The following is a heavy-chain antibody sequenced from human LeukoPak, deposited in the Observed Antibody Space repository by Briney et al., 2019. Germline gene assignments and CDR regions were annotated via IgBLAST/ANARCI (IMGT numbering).Heavy chain of an antibody. CDR1: GGSISNYY. D-gene: IGHD6-19*01. CDR2: IYAGGTA. J-gene: IGHJ4*02. Sequence: PSETLSLTCTVSGGSISNYYWSWIRQPAGKGLEWIGRIYAGGTASYNPSLKSRVTMSADMSKNQLSLKLTSVTAAGTAVYYCTREPVPWGQGTLVTVSS. CDR3: TREPVP. V-gene: IGHV4-4*07.